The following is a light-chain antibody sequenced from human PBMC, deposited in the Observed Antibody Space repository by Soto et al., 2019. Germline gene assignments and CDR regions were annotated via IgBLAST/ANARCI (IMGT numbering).Light chain of an antibody. CDR1: QSISSW. J-gene: IGKJ3*01. CDR3: QQYNSYS. Sequence: DIQMTQSPSPLAASVGDRVTITCRASQSISSWLAWYQQKPGKAPKLLIYKASSLESGVPSRFSGGGSGTEFTLTISSLQPDDFATYYCQQYNSYSFGPGTKVDIK. CDR2: KAS. V-gene: IGKV1-5*03.